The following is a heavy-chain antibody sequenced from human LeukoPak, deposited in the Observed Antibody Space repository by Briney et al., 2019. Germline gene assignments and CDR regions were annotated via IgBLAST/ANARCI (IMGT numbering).Heavy chain of an antibody. CDR1: DGSISSTNYY. Sequence: PSKTLSLTCTVSDGSISSTNYYWGWIRQPPGKGLEWIGSIYYSESTFYNPSLKSRVTISVDTSKNQFSLKVSSVTAADTAVYYCTRLIAAAPDAFDIWGQGTMVTVSS. CDR2: IYYSEST. V-gene: IGHV4-39*01. CDR3: TRLIAAAPDAFDI. D-gene: IGHD6-13*01. J-gene: IGHJ3*02.